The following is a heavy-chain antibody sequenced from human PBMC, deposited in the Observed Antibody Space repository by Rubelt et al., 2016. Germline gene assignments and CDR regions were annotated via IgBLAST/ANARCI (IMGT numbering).Heavy chain of an antibody. D-gene: IGHD4-17*01. CDR2: FDPEDGET. J-gene: IGHJ2*01. CDR3: ARGDATVPRSYWYFDL. V-gene: IGHV1-24*01. Sequence: QVQLVQSGAEVKKPGASVKVSCKVSGYTLPELSMHWVRQAPGKGLEWMGGFDPEDGETIYAQKFQGRVTMTEDTSTDTAYMELSSLRSEDTAVYYCARGDATVPRSYWYFDLWGRGTLVTVSS. CDR1: GYTLPELS.